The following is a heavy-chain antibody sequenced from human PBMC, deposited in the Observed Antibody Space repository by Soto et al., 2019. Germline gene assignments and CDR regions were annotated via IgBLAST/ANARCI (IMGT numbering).Heavy chain of an antibody. CDR1: GFTFSSYE. Sequence: GGSLRLSCAASGFTFSSYEMNWVRQAPGKGLEWVSYISSSGSTIYYADSVKGRFTISRDNAKNSLYLQMNSLRAEDTAVYYCAAASSYSTSGMDVWGQGTTVTVSS. V-gene: IGHV3-48*03. J-gene: IGHJ6*02. CDR3: AAASSYSTSGMDV. D-gene: IGHD2-2*01. CDR2: ISSSGSTI.